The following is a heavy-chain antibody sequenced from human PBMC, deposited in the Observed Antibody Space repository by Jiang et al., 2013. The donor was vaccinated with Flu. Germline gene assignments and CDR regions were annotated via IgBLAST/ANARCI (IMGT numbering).Heavy chain of an antibody. D-gene: IGHD3-3*01. Sequence: GPGLVKPSGTLSLTCSVSGDSINSDSNYWGWIRQPPGKGLEWIGSIYYSGSTYYNPSLKSRVTISVDMSKNQFSLKLSSVTAADTAVYYCARHMGLTIQRFDPWGQGTLVTVSS. CDR3: ARHMGLTIQRFDP. J-gene: IGHJ5*02. V-gene: IGHV4-39*01. CDR1: GDSINSDSNY. CDR2: IYYSGST.